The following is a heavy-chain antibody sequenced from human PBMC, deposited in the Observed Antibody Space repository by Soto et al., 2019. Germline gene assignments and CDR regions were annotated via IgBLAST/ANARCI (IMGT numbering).Heavy chain of an antibody. CDR2: IYHSGST. J-gene: IGHJ5*02. Sequence: SETLSLTCAVSGVSISSGGYSWSWIRQPPGKGLEWIGYIYHSGSTYYNPSLKSRVTISVDRSKNQFSLKLSSVTAADTAVYYCARVPDRWGQGTLVTAPQ. V-gene: IGHV4-30-2*01. D-gene: IGHD2-2*01. CDR3: ARVPDR. CDR1: GVSISSGGYS.